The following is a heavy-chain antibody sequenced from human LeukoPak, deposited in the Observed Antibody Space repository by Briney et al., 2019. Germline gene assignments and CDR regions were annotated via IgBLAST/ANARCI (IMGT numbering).Heavy chain of an antibody. V-gene: IGHV3-11*01. CDR3: ARGYDSRGYNWFDP. CDR2: ISSSGSTI. Sequence: GGSLRLSCAASGFTFSDYYMTWIRQAPGKGLEWVSYISSSGSTIYYADSVKGRFTISRDNAKNSLYLQMNSLGAEDTAVYYCARGYDSRGYNWFDPWGQGTLVTVSS. CDR1: GFTFSDYY. J-gene: IGHJ5*02. D-gene: IGHD3-22*01.